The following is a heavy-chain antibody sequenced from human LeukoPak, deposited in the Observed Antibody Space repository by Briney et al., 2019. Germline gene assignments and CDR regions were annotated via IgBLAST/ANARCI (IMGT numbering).Heavy chain of an antibody. V-gene: IGHV4-34*01. J-gene: IGHJ4*02. CDR2: INHSGST. D-gene: IGHD2/OR15-2a*01. Sequence: SETLSLTCAVYGGSFSGYYWSWIRQPPGKGLEWIGEINHSGSTNYNPSLKSRVTISVDTSKNQFSLKLSSVTAADTAMYYCARDKIEGPTLLDYWGRGTLVTVTS. CDR1: GGSFSGYY. CDR3: ARDKIEGPTLLDY.